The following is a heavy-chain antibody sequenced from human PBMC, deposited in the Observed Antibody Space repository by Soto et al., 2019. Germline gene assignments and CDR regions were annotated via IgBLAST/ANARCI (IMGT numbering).Heavy chain of an antibody. J-gene: IGHJ4*02. CDR1: GGSISSSSYY. CDR2: IYYSGST. D-gene: IGHD3-16*02. CDR3: ARHQPYYDYIWGSYRPYYFDY. Sequence: PSETLSLTCTVSGGSISSSSYYWGWIRQPPGKGLEWIGSIYYSGSTYYNPSLKSRVTISVDTSKNQFSLKLSSVTAADTAVYYCARHQPYYDYIWGSYRPYYFDYWGQGTLVTVSS. V-gene: IGHV4-39*01.